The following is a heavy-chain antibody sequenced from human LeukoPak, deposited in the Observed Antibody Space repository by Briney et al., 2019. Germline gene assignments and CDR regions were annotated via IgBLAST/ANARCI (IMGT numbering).Heavy chain of an antibody. D-gene: IGHD6-13*01. CDR2: INPNSGGT. Sequence: VASVKVSCKASGYTFTGYYMHWVRQAPGQGLEWMGWINPNSGGTNYAQKFQGRVTMTRDTSTSTAYMELSRLRSDDTAVYYCARSLYPYSSSGGGNWFDPWGQGTLVTVSS. CDR3: ARSLYPYSSSGGGNWFDP. V-gene: IGHV1-2*02. J-gene: IGHJ5*02. CDR1: GYTFTGYY.